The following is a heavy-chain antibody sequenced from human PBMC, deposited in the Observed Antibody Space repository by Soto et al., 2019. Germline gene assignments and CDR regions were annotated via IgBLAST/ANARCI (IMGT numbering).Heavy chain of an antibody. J-gene: IGHJ4*02. V-gene: IGHV3-33*01. Sequence: QVQLVESGGGVVQPGRSLRLSCAASGFTFSDYGMHWVRQAPGKGLEWVAVIWYDGSEKYYADSVKGRFTISRDNSKNTLYLQMNSLRVEDTALYYCARQSLGNIRLRGFDYWGQGALGTVSS. CDR3: ARQSLGNIRLRGFDY. CDR2: IWYDGSEK. D-gene: IGHD1-1*01. CDR1: GFTFSDYG.